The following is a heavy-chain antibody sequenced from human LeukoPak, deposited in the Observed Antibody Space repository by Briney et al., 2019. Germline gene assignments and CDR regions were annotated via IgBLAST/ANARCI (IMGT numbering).Heavy chain of an antibody. Sequence: SETLSLTCAVYGGSFSGYYWSWIRQPPGKGLEWIGEINHSGSTNYNPSLKSRVTISVDTSKNQFSLKLSSVTAADTAVYYCARIPSITIFGVVTAPFRGWFDPWGQGTLVTVSS. CDR3: ARIPSITIFGVVTAPFRGWFDP. CDR1: GGSFSGYY. D-gene: IGHD3-3*01. V-gene: IGHV4-34*01. CDR2: INHSGST. J-gene: IGHJ5*02.